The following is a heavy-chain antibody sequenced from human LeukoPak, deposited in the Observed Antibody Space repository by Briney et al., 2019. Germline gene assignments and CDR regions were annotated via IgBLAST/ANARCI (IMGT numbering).Heavy chain of an antibody. Sequence: GSSVKVSCKASGDTFSTYAIGWVRQAPGQGLEWMGNFIPIFDTANYAQKFQGRVTITADESTGTAYMHLSSLTSEDTAVYYCARERGGYDNSGYDYWGQGTLSPSPQ. V-gene: IGHV1-69*15. CDR3: ARERGGYDNSGYDY. CDR1: GDTFSTYA. D-gene: IGHD3-22*01. CDR2: FIPIFDTA. J-gene: IGHJ4*02.